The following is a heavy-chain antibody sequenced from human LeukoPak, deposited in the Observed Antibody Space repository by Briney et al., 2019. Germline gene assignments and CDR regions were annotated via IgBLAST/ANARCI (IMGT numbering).Heavy chain of an antibody. D-gene: IGHD6-13*01. CDR2: IYYSGST. J-gene: IGHJ4*02. CDR1: GGSISSYY. V-gene: IGHV4-59*08. Sequence: SETLSLTCTVSGGSISSYYWSWIRQPPGKGLEWIGYIYYSGSTSYNPSLKSRVTISVDTSKNQFSLKLSSVTAADTAVYYCARRYSSSWYFDYWGQGTLVTVSS. CDR3: ARRYSSSWYFDY.